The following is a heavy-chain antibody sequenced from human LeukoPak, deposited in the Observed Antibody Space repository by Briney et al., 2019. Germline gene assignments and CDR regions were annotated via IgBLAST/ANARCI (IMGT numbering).Heavy chain of an antibody. CDR1: GFTFSTSA. D-gene: IGHD2-2*01. CDR3: AKDVSTVIYYYGMDV. Sequence: PGGSLRLSCAVSGFTFSTSAMTGVRQAPGKGLEWVSRISTSGTTYYADSVKGRFTISRDNSKNTLYLQMNSLRAEDTAVYYCAKDVSTVIYYYGMDVWGQGTTVTVSS. J-gene: IGHJ6*02. V-gene: IGHV3-23*01. CDR2: ISTSGTT.